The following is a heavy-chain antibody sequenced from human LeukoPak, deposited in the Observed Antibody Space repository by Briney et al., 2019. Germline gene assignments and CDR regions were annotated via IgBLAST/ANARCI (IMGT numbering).Heavy chain of an antibody. J-gene: IGHJ4*02. CDR1: EFTFSSHA. Sequence: GGSLRLSCAASEFTFSSHAMIWVRQAPGKGLEWVSPITSTSSDIFYADSVKGRFTISRDNAKSSLYLQMNSLKAEDTAVYYCARVVNEKINSDYYSDYWGQGTLVTVSS. CDR3: ARVVNEKINSDYYSDY. D-gene: IGHD3-22*01. V-gene: IGHV3-21*04. CDR2: ITSTSSDI.